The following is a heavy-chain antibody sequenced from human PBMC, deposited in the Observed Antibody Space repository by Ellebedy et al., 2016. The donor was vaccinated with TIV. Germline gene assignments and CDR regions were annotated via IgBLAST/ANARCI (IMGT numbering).Heavy chain of an antibody. CDR3: ARGSEILTGTDWFDP. CDR2: IYYCGTT. Sequence: MPSETLSLTCSVSGGSISRSTYYWCWIRQSPGKGLEWIGSIYYCGTTYYNPSLKSRVTISVDTSKNPFSLKLSSVTAADTAVYFCARGSEILTGTDWFDPWGQGTLVTVSS. CDR1: GGSISRSTYY. V-gene: IGHV4-39*01. D-gene: IGHD3-9*01. J-gene: IGHJ5*02.